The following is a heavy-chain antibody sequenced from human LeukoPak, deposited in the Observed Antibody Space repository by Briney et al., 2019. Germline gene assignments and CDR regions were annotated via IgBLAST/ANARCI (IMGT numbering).Heavy chain of an antibody. J-gene: IGHJ3*02. V-gene: IGHV3-11*04. CDR3: ARGLRYSTEDAFDI. D-gene: IGHD4-17*01. CDR2: ISSSGSTI. Sequence: GGSLRLSCAASGFTFSDYYMSWIRQAPGKGLEWVSYISSSGSTIYYADSVKGRFTISRDNAKNSLYLQMNSLRAEDTAVYYCARGLRYSTEDAFDIWGQGTMVTVPS. CDR1: GFTFSDYY.